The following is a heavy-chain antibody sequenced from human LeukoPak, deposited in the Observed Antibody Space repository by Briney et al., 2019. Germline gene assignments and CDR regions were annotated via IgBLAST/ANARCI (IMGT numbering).Heavy chain of an antibody. D-gene: IGHD3-22*01. CDR1: GGTFSSYA. J-gene: IGHJ4*02. V-gene: IGHV1-69*05. Sequence: ASVKVSCKASGGTFSSYAISWVRQAPGQGLEWMGRIIPIFGTANYAQKFQGRVTITTDESTSTAYMELSSLRSEDTAVYYRARDLRYYDSGGYYYVSDYWGQGTLVTVSS. CDR3: ARDLRYYDSGGYYYVSDY. CDR2: IIPIFGTA.